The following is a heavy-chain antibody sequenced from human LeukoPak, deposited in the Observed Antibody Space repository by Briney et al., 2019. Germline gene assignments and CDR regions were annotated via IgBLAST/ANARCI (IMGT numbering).Heavy chain of an antibody. CDR1: GGSFSGYY. CDR2: INHSGST. Sequence: SETLSLTCAVYGGSFSGYYWSWIRQPPGKGLEWIGEINHSGSTNYNPSLKSRVTISVDTSKNQFSLKLSSVTAADTAVYYCARGTGGRQWLAPGSHWGQGTLVTVSS. D-gene: IGHD6-19*01. V-gene: IGHV4-34*01. CDR3: ARGTGGRQWLAPGSH. J-gene: IGHJ4*02.